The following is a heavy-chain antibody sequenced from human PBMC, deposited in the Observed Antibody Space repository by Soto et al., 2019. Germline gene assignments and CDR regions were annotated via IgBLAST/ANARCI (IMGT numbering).Heavy chain of an antibody. Sequence: PSETLSLTCAVSGGSISSGGYSWSWIRQPPGKGLEWIGYIYHSGSTYYNPSLKSRVTISVDRSKNQFSLKLGSVTAADTAVYYCARGLNRNAYNLNYFDPWGQGILVTVS. CDR2: IYHSGST. D-gene: IGHD3-16*01. J-gene: IGHJ5*02. CDR1: GGSISSGGYS. CDR3: ARGLNRNAYNLNYFDP. V-gene: IGHV4-30-2*01.